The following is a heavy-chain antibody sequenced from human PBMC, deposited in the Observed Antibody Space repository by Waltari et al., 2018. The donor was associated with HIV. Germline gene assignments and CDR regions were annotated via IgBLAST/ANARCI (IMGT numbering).Heavy chain of an antibody. CDR1: GGSFSGYY. Sequence: QVQLQQWGAGLLKTSETLSLTCAAYGGSFSGYYWPWIRQAPGKGLGWIGEVNHSGKKKYKPSRKRRVTLSVDTAKNQFSLKMISGTGADTAVYYCAREKSRASKWYGIYYFDAWGQGTLVSVPS. CDR3: AREKSRASKWYGIYYFDA. CDR2: VNHSGKK. V-gene: IGHV4-34*02. J-gene: IGHJ4*02. D-gene: IGHD2-15*01.